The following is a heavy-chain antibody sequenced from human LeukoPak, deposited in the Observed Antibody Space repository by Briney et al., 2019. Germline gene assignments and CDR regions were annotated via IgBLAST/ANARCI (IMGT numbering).Heavy chain of an antibody. V-gene: IGHV5-51*01. D-gene: IGHD3-10*01. CDR3: ARLHITMVRGAISPGAFDI. J-gene: IGHJ3*02. CDR2: IYPGDSDT. Sequence: GESLKISCKGSGYSFTSYWIGWVRQMPGKGLEWMGIIYPGDSDTRYSPSFQGQVTISADKSISTAYLQWSSLKASDTAMYYCARLHITMVRGAISPGAFDIWGQGTMVTVSS. CDR1: GYSFTSYW.